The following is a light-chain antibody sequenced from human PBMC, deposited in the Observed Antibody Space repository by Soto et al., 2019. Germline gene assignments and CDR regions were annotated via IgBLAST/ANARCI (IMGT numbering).Light chain of an antibody. V-gene: IGKV3-15*01. CDR1: QSFSSN. CDR2: GAS. J-gene: IGKJ5*01. CDR3: QQFNNWPHT. Sequence: TQSPGTLSSSPGERATLACRSSQSFSSNYLAWYQQKPGQAPRLLIYGASSRATGIPARFSGSGSGTEYTLTISNLQAEDFAVYYCQQFNNWPHTFGQGTRLEIK.